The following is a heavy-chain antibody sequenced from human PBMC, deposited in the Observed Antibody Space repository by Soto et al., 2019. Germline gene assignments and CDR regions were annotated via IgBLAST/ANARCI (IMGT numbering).Heavy chain of an antibody. Sequence: SETLSLTCTVSGGSVSGGSYYWSWIRQPPGKGLEWIGYIYFSGSANYNPSPKSRVTISVDTSKNQFSLKLSSVTAADTAVYYCARRYSGYGDYWGQGTLVTVSS. CDR1: GGSVSGGSYY. D-gene: IGHD5-12*01. CDR3: ARRYSGYGDY. J-gene: IGHJ4*02. CDR2: IYFSGSA. V-gene: IGHV4-61*01.